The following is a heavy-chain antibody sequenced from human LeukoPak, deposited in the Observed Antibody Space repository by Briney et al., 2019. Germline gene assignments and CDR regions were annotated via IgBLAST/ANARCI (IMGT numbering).Heavy chain of an antibody. V-gene: IGHV4-4*07. Sequence: PSETLSLTCTVSGGSISGYYWSWIRQPAGKGLEWIGRIYTSGSTTYNPSLKSRVIMSVDTSKNQFSLKLNSLTAADTAVYYCARERSYLNWYFDLWGRGTLVSVSS. CDR1: GGSISGYY. D-gene: IGHD2-2*01. CDR3: ARERSYLNWYFDL. J-gene: IGHJ2*01. CDR2: IYTSGST.